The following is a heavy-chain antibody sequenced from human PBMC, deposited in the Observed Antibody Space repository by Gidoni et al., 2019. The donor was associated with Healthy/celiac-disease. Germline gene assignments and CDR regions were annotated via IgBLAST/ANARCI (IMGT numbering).Heavy chain of an antibody. V-gene: IGHV3-30*03. D-gene: IGHD3-22*01. CDR2: ISYDGSNK. J-gene: IGHJ6*02. CDR3: ADSYGMDV. CDR1: GFTFSSYG. Sequence: QVQLVESGGGVVQPGRSLMLSCAASGFTFSSYGMHWVRQAPGKGLEWVAVISYDGSNKYYADSVKGRFTISRDNSKNTLYLQMNSLRAEDTAVYYCADSYGMDVWGQGTTVTVSS.